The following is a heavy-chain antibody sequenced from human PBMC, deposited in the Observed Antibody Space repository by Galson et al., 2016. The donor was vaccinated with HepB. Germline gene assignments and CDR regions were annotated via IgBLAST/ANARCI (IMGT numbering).Heavy chain of an antibody. CDR3: ARDVSRGNFDS. CDR1: GFSFSSSW. J-gene: IGHJ4*02. V-gene: IGHV3-7*03. Sequence: SLRLSCAASGFSFSSSWMSWVRLAPGKGLEWVGQISKDGSEKYYLGSMEGRFSISRDNTKHSLYLQMSGLRAEDTAIYFCARDVSRGNFDSWGQGTLVTVFS. D-gene: IGHD1-1*01. CDR2: ISKDGSEK.